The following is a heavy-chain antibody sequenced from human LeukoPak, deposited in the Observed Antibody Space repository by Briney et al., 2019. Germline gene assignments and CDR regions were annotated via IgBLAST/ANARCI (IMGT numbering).Heavy chain of an antibody. J-gene: IGHJ4*02. Sequence: GGSLRLSCAASGFTFSSYAMHWVRQAPGKGLEWVAVISYDGSNKYYADSVKGRFTISRDNSKNTLYLQMNSLRAEDTAVYYCARLAAAEDWGQGTLVTVSS. CDR2: ISYDGSNK. D-gene: IGHD6-13*01. CDR3: ARLAAAED. V-gene: IGHV3-30*04. CDR1: GFTFSSYA.